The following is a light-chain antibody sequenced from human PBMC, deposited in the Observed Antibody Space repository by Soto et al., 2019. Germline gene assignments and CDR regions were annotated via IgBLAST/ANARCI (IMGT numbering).Light chain of an antibody. CDR2: GNN. V-gene: IGLV1-40*01. CDR3: QAWDSSTGV. CDR1: SSNIGAGYD. J-gene: IGLJ3*02. Sequence: QSVLTQPPSVSGAPGQRVTISCTGSSSNIGAGYDVHWYQQLPGTAPKLLLFGNNNRPSGVPDRFSGSKSGNTATLTISGTQAMDEADYYCQAWDSSTGVFGGGTKLTVL.